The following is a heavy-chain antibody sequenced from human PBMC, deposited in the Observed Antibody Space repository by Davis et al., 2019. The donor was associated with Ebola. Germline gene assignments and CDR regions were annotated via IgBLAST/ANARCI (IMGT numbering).Heavy chain of an antibody. CDR3: ARVLQEVVRLDP. D-gene: IGHD6-6*01. J-gene: IGHJ5*02. CDR2: INHSGST. CDR1: GGSLSGHY. V-gene: IGHV4-34*01. Sequence: MPSETLSLTCAVYGGSLSGHYWSWIRQPPGKGLEWIGEINHSGSTNYGPSLKSRVTISVDTSKSQFSLKVRSVTAADTAVYYCARVLQEVVRLDPWGQGTLVTVSS.